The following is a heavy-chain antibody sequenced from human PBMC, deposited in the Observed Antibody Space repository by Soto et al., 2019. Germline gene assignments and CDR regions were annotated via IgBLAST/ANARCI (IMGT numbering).Heavy chain of an antibody. CDR2: IYYTGTT. CDR3: NRDYPHY. Sequence: SETLSLTCTVSGGSISSGDYYWSWIRQHPGKGLEWIGYIYYTGTTFYNPSLDSRVTISVDTSRNQFSLKVTSVTVADTAVYYCNRDYPHYWDQGTLVTVSS. CDR1: GGSISSGDYY. J-gene: IGHJ4*02. V-gene: IGHV4-31*03.